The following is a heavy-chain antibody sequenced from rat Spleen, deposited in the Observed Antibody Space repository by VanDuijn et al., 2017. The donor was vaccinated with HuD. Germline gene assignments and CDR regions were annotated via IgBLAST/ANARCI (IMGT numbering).Heavy chain of an antibody. Sequence: EVQLVESGGGFVQPGRSMKLSCAASGFTFSDYYMAWVRQAPTKGLEWVATISSDGRRNYYRDSVKGRFTISRDNAKSSLYLQMDSLRSADTATYYCARRHYGYTDYFDYWGQGVMVTVSS. CDR1: GFTFSDYY. CDR3: ARRHYGYTDYFDY. D-gene: IGHD1-6*01. CDR2: ISSDGRRN. V-gene: IGHV5-7*01. J-gene: IGHJ2*01.